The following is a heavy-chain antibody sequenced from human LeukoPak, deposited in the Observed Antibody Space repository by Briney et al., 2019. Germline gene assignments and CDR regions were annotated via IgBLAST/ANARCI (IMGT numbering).Heavy chain of an antibody. D-gene: IGHD2-2*01. CDR1: GFTFSIYA. J-gene: IGHJ4*02. CDR3: AQRAQLPKRHFDY. Sequence: GGSLRLSCAASGFTFSIYAMSWVRQAPGKGLEWVSTITDSGGATYHADSVKGRFTISRDNSKNTLYLQMNSLRAEDTAVYYCAQRAQLPKRHFDYWGQGTLVTVSS. V-gene: IGHV3-23*01. CDR2: ITDSGGAT.